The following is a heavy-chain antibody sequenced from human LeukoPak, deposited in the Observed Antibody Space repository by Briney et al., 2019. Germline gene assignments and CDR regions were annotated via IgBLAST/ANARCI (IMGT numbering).Heavy chain of an antibody. D-gene: IGHD3-3*01. J-gene: IGHJ5*02. CDR1: GGSFSGYY. CDR3: ARGTKTPIYYDFWSGPLNWFDP. V-gene: IGHV4-34*01. CDR2: INHSGST. Sequence: PSETLSLTCAVYGGSFSGYYWSWIRQPPGKGLEWIGEINHSGSTNYNPSLKSRVTISVDTSKIQFSLKLSSVTAADTAVYYCARGTKTPIYYDFWSGPLNWFDPWGQGTLVTVSS.